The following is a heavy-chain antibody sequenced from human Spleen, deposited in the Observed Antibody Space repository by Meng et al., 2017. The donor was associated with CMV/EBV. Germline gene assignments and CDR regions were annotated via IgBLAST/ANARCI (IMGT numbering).Heavy chain of an antibody. CDR2: ITASGGST. CDR3: ARDKRERYYDFWSGYTDAFDI. J-gene: IGHJ3*02. D-gene: IGHD3-3*01. V-gene: IGHV3-20*04. Sequence: GESLKISCTASEFTFSNFAMSWVRQAPGRGLAWVSAITASGGSTYYADSVKGRFTISRDNAKNSLYLQMNSLRAEDTALYYCARDKRERYYDFWSGYTDAFDIWGQGTMVTVSS. CDR1: EFTFSNFA.